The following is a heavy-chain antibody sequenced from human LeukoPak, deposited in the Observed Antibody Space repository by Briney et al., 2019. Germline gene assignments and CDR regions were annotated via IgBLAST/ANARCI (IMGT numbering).Heavy chain of an antibody. J-gene: IGHJ5*02. CDR2: IYHSGST. V-gene: IGHV4-39*07. Sequence: SETLSLTCTVSGGSISSRSYYWGWIRQPPGEGLEWIGIIYHSGSTYYNPSLKSRVTISVDKSKNQFSLKLSSVTAADTAVYYCARMRESRYYDSSGGWFDPWGQGTLVTVSS. CDR1: GGSISSRSYY. D-gene: IGHD3-22*01. CDR3: ARMRESRYYDSSGGWFDP.